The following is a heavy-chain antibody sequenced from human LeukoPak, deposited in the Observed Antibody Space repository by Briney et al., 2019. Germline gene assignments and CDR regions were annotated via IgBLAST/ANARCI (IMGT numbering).Heavy chain of an antibody. D-gene: IGHD6-13*01. Sequence: SETLSLTCTVSGGSISSSNYYWGWIRQPPGKGLEWIGNIYYSGSTYYNPSLKSRVTISVDTSKNQFSLKLNSVTAADTAVYYCARVSSSWYQDWYFDLWGRGTLVTVSS. CDR2: IYYSGST. V-gene: IGHV4-39*07. CDR1: GGSISSSNYY. J-gene: IGHJ2*01. CDR3: ARVSSSWYQDWYFDL.